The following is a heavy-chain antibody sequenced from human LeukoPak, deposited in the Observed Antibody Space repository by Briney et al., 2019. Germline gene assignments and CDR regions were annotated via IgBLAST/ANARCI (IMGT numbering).Heavy chain of an antibody. CDR2: IYTTGAGST. Sequence: KPSETLSLTCSVSGFSITSGYFWGWIRQSPGKGLEWIGNIYTTGAGSTYYNPSVRSRVTLFSDKAKNQLSLKMNSVTAADTAVYYCARGQIYDYWTPVSWKFDLWGRGTLVSVSS. J-gene: IGHJ2*01. V-gene: IGHV4-38-2*02. CDR3: ARGQIYDYWTPVSWKFDL. D-gene: IGHD3/OR15-3a*01. CDR1: GFSITSGYF.